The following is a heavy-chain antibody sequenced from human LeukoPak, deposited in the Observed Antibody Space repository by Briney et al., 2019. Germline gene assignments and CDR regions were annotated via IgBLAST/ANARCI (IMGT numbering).Heavy chain of an antibody. J-gene: IGHJ6*02. V-gene: IGHV3-33*01. CDR3: ARDDHPGTTDYYDMDV. CDR2: IWYDGSNE. D-gene: IGHD1-7*01. CDR1: GFTFSNYG. Sequence: GGSLRLSCAASGFTFSNYGMHWVRQAPGKGLEWVAVIWYDGSNEYHADSVKGRFTISRDNSKNTLYLQMNSLRAEDTAVYYCARDDHPGTTDYYDMDVWGQGTTVTVSS.